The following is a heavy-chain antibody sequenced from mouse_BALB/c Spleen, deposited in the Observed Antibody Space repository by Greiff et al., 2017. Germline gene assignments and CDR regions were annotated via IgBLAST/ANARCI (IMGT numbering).Heavy chain of an antibody. Sequence: EVKLVESGAELVKPGASVKLSCTASGFNIKDTYMHWVKQRPEQGLEWIGRIDPANGNTKYDPKFQGKATITADTSSNTAYLQLSSLTSEDTAVYYCAHYDPYYYAMDYWGQGTSVTVSS. J-gene: IGHJ4*01. CDR3: AHYDPYYYAMDY. V-gene: IGHV14-3*02. D-gene: IGHD2-4*01. CDR1: GFNIKDTY. CDR2: IDPANGNT.